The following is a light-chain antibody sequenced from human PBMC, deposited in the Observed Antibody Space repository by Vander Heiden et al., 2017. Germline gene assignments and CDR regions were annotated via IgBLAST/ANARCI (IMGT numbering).Light chain of an antibody. V-gene: IGLV5-45*03. Sequence: QAVLSQPSSLSASPGESASPTCSLRSDINVCTYRIDWSQQKPGSPPQYLLRYNSDSDKQQGAGVPSRFAGSKDASANAGILLISGLQSEDEADYYCLIWHTSGWVFGGGTKLTVL. CDR2: YNSDSDK. CDR3: LIWHTSGWV. CDR1: SDINVCTYR. J-gene: IGLJ3*02.